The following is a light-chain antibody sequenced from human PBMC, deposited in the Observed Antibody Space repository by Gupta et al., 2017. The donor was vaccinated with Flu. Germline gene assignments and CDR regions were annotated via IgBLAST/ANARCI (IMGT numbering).Light chain of an antibody. CDR2: GAS. J-gene: IGKJ4*01. Sequence: EIVLTQSPGTLSLSPGERATLSCRASQSVSTSYLAWYQQKPGRAPRLLIYGASSRATGIPDRFSGSGSGTDFTLTISRREPEDFAVYYCQQYGSSPPLTFGGGTKVEIK. CDR1: QSVSTSY. CDR3: QQYGSSPPLT. V-gene: IGKV3-20*01.